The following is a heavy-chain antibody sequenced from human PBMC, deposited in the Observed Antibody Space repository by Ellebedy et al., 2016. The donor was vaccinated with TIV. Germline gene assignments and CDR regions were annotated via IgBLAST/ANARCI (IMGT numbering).Heavy chain of an antibody. CDR2: IYYSGST. D-gene: IGHD6-13*01. CDR3: ATSIIAAAGSLDY. CDR1: GGSISSSSYY. J-gene: IGHJ4*02. Sequence: GSLRLXXTVSGGSISSSSYYWGWIRQPPGKGLEWIGSIYYSGSTYYNPSLKSRVTISVDTSKNQFSLKLSSVTAADTAVYYCATSIIAAAGSLDYWGQGTLVTVSS. V-gene: IGHV4-39*01.